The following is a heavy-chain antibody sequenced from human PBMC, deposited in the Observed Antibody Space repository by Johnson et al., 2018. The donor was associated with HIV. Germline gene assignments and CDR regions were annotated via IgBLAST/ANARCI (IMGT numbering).Heavy chain of an antibody. V-gene: IGHV3-64*01. CDR2: ISSNGGST. J-gene: IGHJ3*01. CDR3: AKVGGSHDYVWGSYPGN. D-gene: IGHD3-16*02. Sequence: VQLVESGGGLVQPGGSLRLSCAASGFIFSSYAMHWVRQAPGKGLQYVSAISSNGGSTYYANSVKGRFTISRDNSRNTLYLQMGRLSVEDMAVYYCAKVGGSHDYVWGSYPGNWGQGTMVTVSS. CDR1: GFIFSSYA.